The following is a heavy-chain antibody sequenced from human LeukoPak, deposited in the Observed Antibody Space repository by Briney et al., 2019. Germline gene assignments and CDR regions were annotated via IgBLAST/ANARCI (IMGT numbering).Heavy chain of an antibody. Sequence: KTSETLYLTCAVSGYSISSGYYWGWIRQPPGKGLEWIGSIYHSGSTYYNPSLKSRVTISVDTSKNQFSLKLSSVTAADTAVYYCARRDWGLNFDYWGQGTLVTVSS. CDR2: IYHSGST. D-gene: IGHD7-27*01. CDR3: ARRDWGLNFDY. V-gene: IGHV4-38-2*01. CDR1: GYSISSGYY. J-gene: IGHJ4*02.